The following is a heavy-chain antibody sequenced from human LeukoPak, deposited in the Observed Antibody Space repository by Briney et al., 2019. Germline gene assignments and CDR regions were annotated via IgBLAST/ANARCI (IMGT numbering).Heavy chain of an antibody. D-gene: IGHD2-2*02. J-gene: IGHJ4*02. CDR3: AKARSGSSSSCYNY. CDR1: GFTFRNYS. V-gene: IGHV3-23*01. CDR2: ISDSGGTT. Sequence: GGSLRLSCAASGFTFRNYSMNWVRQAPGKGLEWVSGISDSGGTTDYADSVTGRFAISRDNSNNTLYLQMNSLRAEDTAVYYCAKARSGSSSSCYNYWGQGTLVTVSS.